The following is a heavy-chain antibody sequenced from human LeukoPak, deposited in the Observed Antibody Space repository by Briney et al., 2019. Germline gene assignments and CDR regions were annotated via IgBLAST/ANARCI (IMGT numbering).Heavy chain of an antibody. D-gene: IGHD4-17*01. Sequence: GGSLRLSCAASGFTFDDYAMHWVRQAPGKGLEWVSGISWNGGSIGYADSVKGRFTISRDNAKNSLYLQMNSLRAEDTALYYCAKGAYGDPYYYYGMDVWGQGTTVTVSS. V-gene: IGHV3-9*01. J-gene: IGHJ6*02. CDR2: ISWNGGSI. CDR1: GFTFDDYA. CDR3: AKGAYGDPYYYYGMDV.